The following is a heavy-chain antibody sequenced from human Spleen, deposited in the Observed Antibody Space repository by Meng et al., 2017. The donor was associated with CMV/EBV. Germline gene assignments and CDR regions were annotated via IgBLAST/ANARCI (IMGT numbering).Heavy chain of an antibody. V-gene: IGHV4-34*01. J-gene: IGHJ5*02. Sequence: VHLQPWGAGLLKPSETLSLTCAAYGGSFSGYYWSWIRQPPGKGLEWIGEINHSGSTNYNPSLKSRVTISVDTSKNQFSLKLSSVTAADTAVYYCARGPTARRKAWFDPWGQGTLVTVSS. CDR1: GGSFSGYY. CDR3: ARGPTARRKAWFDP. CDR2: INHSGST. D-gene: IGHD6-25*01.